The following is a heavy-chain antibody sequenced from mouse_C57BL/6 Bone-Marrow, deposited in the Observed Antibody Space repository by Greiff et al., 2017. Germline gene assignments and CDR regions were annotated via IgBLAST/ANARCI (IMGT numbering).Heavy chain of an antibody. J-gene: IGHJ4*01. Sequence: VMLVESGPELVKPGASVKLSCKASGYTFTSYDINWVKQRPGQGLEWIGWIYPRDGSTKYNEKFKGKATLTVDTSSSTAYMELHSLTSEDSAVYFCARVDYDPMGYWGQGTSVTVSS. CDR3: ARVDYDPMGY. V-gene: IGHV1-85*01. D-gene: IGHD2-4*01. CDR2: IYPRDGST. CDR1: GYTFTSYD.